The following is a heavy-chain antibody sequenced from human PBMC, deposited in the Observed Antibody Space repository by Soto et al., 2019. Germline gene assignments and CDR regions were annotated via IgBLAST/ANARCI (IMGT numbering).Heavy chain of an antibody. Sequence: GGSLRLSCAASGFAFSSCWMSWVRQAPGKGLEWVANMKQDGSEKYYVDSVKGRFTISRDNAKNSLYLQMNSLRAEDTAVYYCARPPYGYPHYYGMGVWGQGTTVTVSS. CDR3: ARPPYGYPHYYGMGV. CDR2: MKQDGSEK. J-gene: IGHJ6*02. CDR1: GFAFSSCW. V-gene: IGHV3-7*05. D-gene: IGHD5-18*01.